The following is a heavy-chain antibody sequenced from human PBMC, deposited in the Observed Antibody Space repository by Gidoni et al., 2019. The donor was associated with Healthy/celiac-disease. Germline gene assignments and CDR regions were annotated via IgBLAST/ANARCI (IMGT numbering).Heavy chain of an antibody. CDR3: ARDEDGSGSYPGYYGMDV. CDR1: GFTFSSYS. V-gene: IGHV3-48*02. CDR2: ISSSSSTI. J-gene: IGHJ6*02. D-gene: IGHD3-10*01. Sequence: EVQLVASGGGLVQPGGSLSLSCAASGFTFSSYSMNWVRQAPGKGLEWCSYISSSSSTIYYADSVKGRFTISRDNAKNSLYLQMNSLRDEDTAVYYCARDEDGSGSYPGYYGMDVWGQGTTVTVSS.